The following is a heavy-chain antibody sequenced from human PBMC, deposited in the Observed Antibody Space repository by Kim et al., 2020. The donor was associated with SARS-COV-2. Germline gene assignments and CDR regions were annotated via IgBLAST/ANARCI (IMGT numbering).Heavy chain of an antibody. D-gene: IGHD2-2*01. CDR3: ARYCSSTSCLPSYGMDV. V-gene: IGHV4-34*01. CDR2: INHSGST. CDR1: GGSFSGYY. Sequence: SETLSLTCAVYGGSFSGYYWSWIRQPPGKGLEWIGEINHSGSTNYNPSLKSRVTISVDTSKNQFSLKLSSVTAADTAVYYCARYCSSTSCLPSYGMDVWGQGTTVTVSS. J-gene: IGHJ6*02.